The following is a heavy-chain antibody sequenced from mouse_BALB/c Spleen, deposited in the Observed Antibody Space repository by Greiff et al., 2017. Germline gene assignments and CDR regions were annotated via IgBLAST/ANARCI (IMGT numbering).Heavy chain of an antibody. CDR2: ISNGGGST. CDR1: GFTFSSYT. V-gene: IGHV5-12-2*01. J-gene: IGHJ3*01. D-gene: IGHD1-1*01. CDR3: ARQDNYYGSSYAWFAY. Sequence: EVQVVESGGGLVQPGGSLKLSCAASGFTFSSYTMSWVRQTPEKRLEWVAYISNGGGSTYYPDTVKGRFTISRDNAKNTLYLQMSSLKSEDTVMYYCARQDNYYGSSYAWFAYWGQGTLVTVSA.